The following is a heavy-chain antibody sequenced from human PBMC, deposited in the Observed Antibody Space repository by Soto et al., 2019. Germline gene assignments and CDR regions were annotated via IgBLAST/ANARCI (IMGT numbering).Heavy chain of an antibody. Sequence: GESLKISCQGSGYNFKTYWIAWVHQMPGQGLEWMGIIYPGDSDTTYSPSFQGQVTISVDKTISTAYLQLSSLKASDTAMYYWARQQRYMATINNGAFDIWGQGTMVTVSS. CDR1: GYNFKTYW. J-gene: IGHJ3*02. D-gene: IGHD3-16*02. V-gene: IGHV5-51*07. CDR3: ARQQRYMATINNGAFDI. CDR2: IYPGDSDT.